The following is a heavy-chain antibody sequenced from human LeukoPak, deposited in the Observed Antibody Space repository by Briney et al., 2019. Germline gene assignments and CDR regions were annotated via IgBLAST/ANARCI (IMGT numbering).Heavy chain of an antibody. V-gene: IGHV1-2*02. Sequence: GASVKVSCKASGYRFTGHYIHWVRRAPGQGLEWMGWINPDSGDTNHAQTFQGRVTMTRDTSISTVYLELSSLTSDDTAVYYCARDPVRGYYYGLEYYFDYWGQGTLVTVSS. CDR3: ARDPVRGYYYGLEYYFDY. CDR1: GYRFTGHY. CDR2: INPDSGDT. D-gene: IGHD3-22*01. J-gene: IGHJ4*02.